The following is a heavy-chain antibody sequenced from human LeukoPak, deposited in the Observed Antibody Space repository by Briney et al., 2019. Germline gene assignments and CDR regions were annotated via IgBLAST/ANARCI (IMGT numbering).Heavy chain of an antibody. CDR3: AKDRSCTGSSCNVGS. V-gene: IGHV3-23*01. J-gene: IGHJ3*01. CDR2: ISGSGGST. Sequence: GGSLRLSWSASGFTFSSFAMSWVRQAPGKGLDLISAISGSGGSTYYADSVNGRFTISRYNSNNTLFLQMSSLRAEDKEVYYCAKDRSCTGSSCNVGSWGQGTMVTVSS. CDR1: GFTFSSFA. D-gene: IGHD2-2*01.